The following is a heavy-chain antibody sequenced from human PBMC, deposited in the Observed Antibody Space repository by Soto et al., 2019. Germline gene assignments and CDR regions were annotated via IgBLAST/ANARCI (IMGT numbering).Heavy chain of an antibody. D-gene: IGHD5-18*01. V-gene: IGHV4-39*01. CDR3: ARQGCTWIQLWLPYYMDV. CDR2: IYYSGST. Sequence: PSETLSLTCTVSGGSISSSSYYWGWIRQPPGKGLEWIGSIYYSGSTYYNPSLKSRVTISVDTSKNQFSLKLSSVTAADTAVYYCARQGCTWIQLWLPYYMDVWGKGTTVTVSS. J-gene: IGHJ6*03. CDR1: GGSISSSSYY.